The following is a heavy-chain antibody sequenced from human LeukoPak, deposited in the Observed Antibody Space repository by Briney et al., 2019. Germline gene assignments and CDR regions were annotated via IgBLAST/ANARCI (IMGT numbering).Heavy chain of an antibody. CDR2: ISGSGGST. D-gene: IGHD6-19*01. J-gene: IGHJ4*02. CDR1: GFTFSSYA. Sequence: GGSLRLSCAASGFTFSSYAMSWVRQAPGKGLEWVSAISGSGGSTYYADSVKGWFTISRDNSKNTLYLQMNSLRAEDTAVYYCAKDFGYGSGLFDYWGQGTLVTVSS. CDR3: AKDFGYGSGLFDY. V-gene: IGHV3-23*01.